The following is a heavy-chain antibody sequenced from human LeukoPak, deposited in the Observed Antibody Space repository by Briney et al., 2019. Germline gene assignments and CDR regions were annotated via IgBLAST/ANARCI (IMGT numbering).Heavy chain of an antibody. CDR3: ARAPRVRELLGFFDY. V-gene: IGHV3-7*01. J-gene: IGHJ4*02. Sequence: PGGSLRLSCAASGFIFSTCWMSWVRQAPGKGLEWVASIKPDGSAKYYVDSVRGRFTISRDNAESSLYLEMISLRAEDTAVYYCARAPRVRELLGFFDYWGQGTLVTVSS. CDR1: GFIFSTCW. CDR2: IKPDGSAK. D-gene: IGHD1-26*01.